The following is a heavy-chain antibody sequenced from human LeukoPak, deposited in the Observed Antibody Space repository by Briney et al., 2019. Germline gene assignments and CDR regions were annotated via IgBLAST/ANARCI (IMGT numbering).Heavy chain of an antibody. CDR1: GDSIRSSPYS. CDR2: IYFSGST. CDR3: ATQTGYCSGGSCYGGRIDP. J-gene: IGHJ5*02. Sequence: SETLSLTCTVSGDSIRSSPYSWGWIRQPPGKGLEWIGTIYFSGSTYYNPSLRSRLTISVDTSKSHFSLNLNSVTPADTAMYYCATQTGYCSGGSCYGGRIDPWGQGTLVTVSS. V-gene: IGHV4-39*02. D-gene: IGHD2-15*01.